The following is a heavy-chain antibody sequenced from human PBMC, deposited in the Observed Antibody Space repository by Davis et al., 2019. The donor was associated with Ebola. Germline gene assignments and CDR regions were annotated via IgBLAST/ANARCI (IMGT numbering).Heavy chain of an antibody. CDR1: GYTFTSYG. CDR2: ISAYNGNT. J-gene: IGHJ5*02. CDR3: ARVDSSSWLEWWFDP. V-gene: IGHV1-18*01. D-gene: IGHD6-13*01. Sequence: ASVKVSCKASGYTFTSYGISWVRQAPGQGLEWMGWISAYNGNTNYAQKLQSRVTMTTDTSTSTAYMELRSLRSDDTAVYYCARVDSSSWLEWWFDPWGQGTLVTVSS.